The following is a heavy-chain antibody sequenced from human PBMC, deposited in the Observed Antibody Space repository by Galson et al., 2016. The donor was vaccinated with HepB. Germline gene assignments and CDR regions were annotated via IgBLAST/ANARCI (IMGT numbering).Heavy chain of an antibody. D-gene: IGHD1-26*01. CDR3: AREREWEIDGDKYYGMDV. CDR2: IYSGGLT. J-gene: IGHJ6*02. CDR1: GFTVNYNY. V-gene: IGHV3-66*01. Sequence: SLRLSCAASGFTVNYNYISWVRQAPEKGLEWVSVIYSGGLTYYADAVKGRFSISRDNSKNTVYLQMNSLRGDDTALYYCAREREWEIDGDKYYGMDVWGQGTTVTVSS.